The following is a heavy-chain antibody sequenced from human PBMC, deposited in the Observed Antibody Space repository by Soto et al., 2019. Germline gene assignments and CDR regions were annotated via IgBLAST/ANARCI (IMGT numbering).Heavy chain of an antibody. CDR3: ARDFPDWNDGDYYYYYMDV. V-gene: IGHV3-74*01. J-gene: IGHJ6*03. CDR1: GFTFSSYW. Sequence: GGSLRLSCAASGFTFSSYWMHWVRQAPGKGLVWVSRINSDGSSTSYADSVKGRFTISRDNAKNTLYLQMNSLRAEDTAVYYCARDFPDWNDGDYYYYYMDVWGKGTTVTVSS. CDR2: INSDGSST. D-gene: IGHD1-1*01.